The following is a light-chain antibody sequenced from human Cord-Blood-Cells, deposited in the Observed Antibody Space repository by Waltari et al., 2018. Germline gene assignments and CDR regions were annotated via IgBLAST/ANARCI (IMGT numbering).Light chain of an antibody. Sequence: EIVMTQSPATLSVSPGERATLSCRASQSVSSNLAWYQQKHGQAPRLLIYGASTRATGNPARFSGSGSGTEFTLTISSLQSEDFAVYYCQQYNNWPPLTFGGGTKVEIK. V-gene: IGKV3-15*01. CDR2: GAS. CDR1: QSVSSN. J-gene: IGKJ4*01. CDR3: QQYNNWPPLT.